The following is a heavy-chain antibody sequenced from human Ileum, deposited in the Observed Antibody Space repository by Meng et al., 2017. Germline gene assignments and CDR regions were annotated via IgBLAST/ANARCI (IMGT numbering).Heavy chain of an antibody. V-gene: IGHV3-23*01. Sequence: GESLKISCATSVFTFNNYAMTWVRQVAGKGLEWVSSIYARGAATYYADSVKGRFTISRDNSKNTLYLQMNSLRAEDTAVYYCAITSDLSPYYFDYWGQGTLVTVSS. CDR2: IYARGAAT. CDR1: VFTFNNYA. D-gene: IGHD1-14*01. CDR3: AITSDLSPYYFDY. J-gene: IGHJ4*02.